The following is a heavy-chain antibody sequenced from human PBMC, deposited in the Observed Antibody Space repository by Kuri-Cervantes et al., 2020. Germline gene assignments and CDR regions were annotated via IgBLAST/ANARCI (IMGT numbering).Heavy chain of an antibody. CDR2: IYSGGST. CDR3: AKGRYYYGSGSYRDGMDV. Sequence: GGSLRLSCAASGFTVSSNYMSWVRQAPGKGLEWVSVIYSGGSTYYADSVKGRFTISRDNSKNTLYLQMNSLRAEDTAVYYCAKGRYYYGSGSYRDGMDVWGQGTTVTVSS. J-gene: IGHJ6*02. CDR1: GFTVSSNY. D-gene: IGHD3-10*01. V-gene: IGHV3-66*01.